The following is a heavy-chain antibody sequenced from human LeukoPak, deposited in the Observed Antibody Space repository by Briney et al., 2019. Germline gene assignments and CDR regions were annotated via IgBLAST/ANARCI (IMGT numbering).Heavy chain of an antibody. CDR3: ARARFAYYDSSGYYQACAFDI. CDR1: GGSISSYY. V-gene: IGHV4-4*07. CDR2: IYTSGST. D-gene: IGHD3-22*01. Sequence: SETLSLTCTVSGGSISSYYWSWIRQPAGKGLEWIGRIYTSGSTNYNPSLKSRVTMSVDTSKNQFSLKLSSVTAADTAVYYCARARFAYYDSSGYYQACAFDIWGQGTMVTVSS. J-gene: IGHJ3*02.